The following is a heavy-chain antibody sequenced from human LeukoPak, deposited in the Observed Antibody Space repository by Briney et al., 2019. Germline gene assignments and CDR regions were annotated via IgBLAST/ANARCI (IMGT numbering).Heavy chain of an antibody. D-gene: IGHD6-19*01. CDR1: GFTFSDYA. J-gene: IGHJ4*02. Sequence: GGSLRLSCAASGFTFSDYAMTWVRQAPGKGLEWVSRITGSGSSTFYADSVKGRFTISRDNSKNTVSLQMSGLRAEDTAVHYCAKRERQSFAYWGQGTLVTVSS. V-gene: IGHV3-23*01. CDR3: AKRERQSFAY. CDR2: ITGSGSST.